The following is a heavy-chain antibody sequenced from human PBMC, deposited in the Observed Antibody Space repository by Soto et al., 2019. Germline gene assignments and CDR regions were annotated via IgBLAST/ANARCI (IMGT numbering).Heavy chain of an antibody. CDR2: IIPIFGTA. V-gene: IGHV1-69*13. CDR1: GCTFSSYA. D-gene: IGHD3-22*01. J-gene: IGHJ3*02. Sequence: ASVKVSCKASGCTFSSYAISWVRQAPGQGLEWMGGIIPIFGTANYAQKFQGRVTINADESTSTAYMELSSLRSEDTAVYYCARGRAPIDATSITLILVVNFDIWGQGTMVNLSS. CDR3: ARGRAPIDATSITLILVVNFDI.